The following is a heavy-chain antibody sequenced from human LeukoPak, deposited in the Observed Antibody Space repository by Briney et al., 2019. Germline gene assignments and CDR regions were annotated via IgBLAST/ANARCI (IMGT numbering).Heavy chain of an antibody. V-gene: IGHV4-39*01. Sequence: SETLSLTCTVSGGSISTSSYYWSWIRQPPGKRPEWIGTIYYTGGTYYNPSLKSRVTISVDASKNQFSLILSSVTAADTAVYYCARRPGSGSRHFDYWGQGTLVTVSS. CDR2: IYYTGGT. CDR1: GGSISTSSYY. J-gene: IGHJ4*02. D-gene: IGHD3-10*01. CDR3: ARRPGSGSRHFDY.